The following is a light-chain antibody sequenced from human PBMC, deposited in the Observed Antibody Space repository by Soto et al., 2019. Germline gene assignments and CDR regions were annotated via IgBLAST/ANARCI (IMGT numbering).Light chain of an antibody. CDR2: DAS. Sequence: ELVLTQSPATLSVSPGERATLSCRASQGVGSTVAWYQQKPVQAPRLLIYDASTRATGIPARFSGDGSGTEFTRTISSLQSDDFAFSYCQHYKTWPLSFGGGTRVEI. CDR1: QGVGST. V-gene: IGKV3-15*01. CDR3: QHYKTWPLS. J-gene: IGKJ4*01.